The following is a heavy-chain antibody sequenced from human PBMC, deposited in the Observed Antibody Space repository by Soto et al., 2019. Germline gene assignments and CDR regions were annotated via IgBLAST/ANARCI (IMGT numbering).Heavy chain of an antibody. J-gene: IGHJ6*03. CDR2: ISGSGGST. D-gene: IGHD2-15*01. CDR1: GFTFSSYA. CDR3: ANILRWPREYYYYMDV. Sequence: EVQLLESGGGLVQPGGSLRLSCAASGFTFSSYAMSWVRQAPGKGLEWVSAISGSGGSTYYADSVKGRFTISRDNSKTTLYLQMNSLRAEDTAVYYCANILRWPREYYYYMDVWGKGTTVTVSS. V-gene: IGHV3-23*01.